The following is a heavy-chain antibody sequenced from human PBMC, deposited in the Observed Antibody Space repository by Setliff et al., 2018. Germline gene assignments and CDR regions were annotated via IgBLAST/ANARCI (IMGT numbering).Heavy chain of an antibody. V-gene: IGHV4-39*01. CDR1: GDSISSGYY. D-gene: IGHD2-15*01. Sequence: SETLSLTCSVSGDSISSGYYWGWIRQPPGKGLEWIGSINYSGITYYSPSLKSRVIVSVDTSKNQFSLKLSSVTAADTAVYYCARLPGYCNGGNCYGYYTFDIWGQGTMVTVSS. CDR3: ARLPGYCNGGNCYGYYTFDI. CDR2: INYSGIT. J-gene: IGHJ3*02.